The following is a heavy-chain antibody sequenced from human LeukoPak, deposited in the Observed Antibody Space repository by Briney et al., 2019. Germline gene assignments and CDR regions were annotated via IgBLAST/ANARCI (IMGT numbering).Heavy chain of an antibody. CDR1: GGTFSSYA. CDR2: IIPIFGTA. D-gene: IGHD1-26*01. J-gene: IGHJ5*02. Sequence: SVKVSCKASGGTFSSYAISWVRQAPGQGLEWMGGIIPIFGTANYAQKFQGRVTITADESTSTAYMELSSLRSEDTAVYYCAIPRGDSGSYYNWFDPWGQGTLVTVSS. CDR3: AIPRGDSGSYYNWFDP. V-gene: IGHV1-69*13.